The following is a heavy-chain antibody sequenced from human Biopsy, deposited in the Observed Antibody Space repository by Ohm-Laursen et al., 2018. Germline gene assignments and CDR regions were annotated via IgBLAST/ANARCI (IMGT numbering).Heavy chain of an antibody. CDR2: FSYDGINK. J-gene: IGHJ4*02. V-gene: IGHV3-30*03. Sequence: SLRLSCTAPGFTFSSHGMHWVRQAPGKGLEWVAHFSYDGINKHYADSVKGRFTISRDNSKNTLSLQMNSLRVEDTAMYYCLREAATGYYRTADFWGQGTLVTVSS. D-gene: IGHD3-9*01. CDR3: LREAATGYYRTADF. CDR1: GFTFSSHG.